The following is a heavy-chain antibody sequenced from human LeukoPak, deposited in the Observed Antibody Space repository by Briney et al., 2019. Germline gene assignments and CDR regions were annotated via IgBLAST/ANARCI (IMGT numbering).Heavy chain of an antibody. CDR1: GFTFSNAW. J-gene: IGHJ4*02. D-gene: IGHD4-23*01. CDR2: IKSKADGGAI. CDR3: TTYYGGD. V-gene: IGHV3-15*01. Sequence: GGSLRLSCAASGFTFSNAWMSWVRQAPGKGLEWVGRIKSKADGGAIDYTAPVKGRFTISRDDSKNRLYLQMNSLKTEDTAVYYCTTYYGGDWGQGTLVTVSS.